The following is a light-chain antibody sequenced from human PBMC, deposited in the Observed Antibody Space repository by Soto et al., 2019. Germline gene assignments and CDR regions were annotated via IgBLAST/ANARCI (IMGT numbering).Light chain of an antibody. CDR1: QDINNW. V-gene: IGKV1-5*01. CDR3: QQYYSRRT. J-gene: IGKJ1*01. CDR2: DAS. Sequence: DIQMTQSPSTLSASVGDSVTITFRASQDINNWLAWYQQKPGNAPKFLIYDASTLESGVPSRFSGGGSGTEFTLTISSLQPDDSATYYCQQYYSRRTFGQGTKV.